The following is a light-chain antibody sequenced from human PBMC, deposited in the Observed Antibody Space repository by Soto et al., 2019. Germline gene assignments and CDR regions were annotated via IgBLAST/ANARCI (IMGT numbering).Light chain of an antibody. Sequence: DIQLTQSQSFMSASVEDRVTISCRASYDISSSLAWYQQEPGKPPKLLIYDSSTLQTGVPSRFTGSGSGRKFTLTISGLQFGDVATYFCQQLSHYPYTFGQGTKLEI. CDR3: QQLSHYPYT. V-gene: IGKV1-9*01. J-gene: IGKJ2*01. CDR2: DSS. CDR1: YDISSS.